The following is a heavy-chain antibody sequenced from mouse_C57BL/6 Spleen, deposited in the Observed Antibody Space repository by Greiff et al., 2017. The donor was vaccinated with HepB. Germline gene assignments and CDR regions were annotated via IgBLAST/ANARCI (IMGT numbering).Heavy chain of an antibody. Sequence: QVHVKQSGAELARPGASVKLSCKASGYTFTSYGISWVKQRTGQGLEWIGEIYPRSGNTYYNEKFKGKATLTADKSSSTAYRELRSLTSEDSAVYFCERTGDYGSGFAYWGQGTLVTVSA. CDR2: IYPRSGNT. CDR1: GYTFTSYG. CDR3: ERTGDYGSGFAY. V-gene: IGHV1-81*01. D-gene: IGHD2-2*01. J-gene: IGHJ3*01.